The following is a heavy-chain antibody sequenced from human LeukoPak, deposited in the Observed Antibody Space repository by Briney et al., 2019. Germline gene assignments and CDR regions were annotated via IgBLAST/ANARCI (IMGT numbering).Heavy chain of an antibody. Sequence: GESLKISCKASGYSFSNYWIGWVRQMPGKGLEWMGIIYPGDSDTRYSPSVQGQVTISVDKSINTAYLQWNSLRASDSAMYYCARRAARGISVAGTDCWGQGTLVTVSS. CDR1: GYSFSNYW. J-gene: IGHJ4*02. D-gene: IGHD6-13*01. CDR3: ARRAARGISVAGTDC. CDR2: IYPGDSDT. V-gene: IGHV5-51*01.